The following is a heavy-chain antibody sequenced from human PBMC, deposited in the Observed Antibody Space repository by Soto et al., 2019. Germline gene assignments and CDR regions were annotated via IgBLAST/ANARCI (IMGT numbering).Heavy chain of an antibody. D-gene: IGHD2-8*02. Sequence: EVQLVESGGGLVQPGGSLRLSCAASGFTFSAYDMHWVRQATGKGLEWVAAIGTQHDTYYPDSVKGRFTITRENAKNSLYLQMNSLRAGETAVYYCARQASYWQGGGGWLDPWGQGTLVTVSS. J-gene: IGHJ5*02. V-gene: IGHV3-13*01. CDR1: GFTFSAYD. CDR2: IGTQHDT. CDR3: ARQASYWQGGGGWLDP.